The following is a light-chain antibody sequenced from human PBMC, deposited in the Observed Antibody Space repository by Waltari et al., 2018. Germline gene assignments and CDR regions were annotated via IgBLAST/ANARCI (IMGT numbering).Light chain of an antibody. Sequence: ERDTLSCRASQSVGKYLVWYQQKPGQAPRLLIYDASTRATGIPDRFSGSGSGTDFSLTISRLEPEDFAVYYCQKYVNLPATFGQGTRVEIK. CDR2: DAS. V-gene: IGKV3-20*01. CDR1: QSVGKY. J-gene: IGKJ1*01. CDR3: QKYVNLPAT.